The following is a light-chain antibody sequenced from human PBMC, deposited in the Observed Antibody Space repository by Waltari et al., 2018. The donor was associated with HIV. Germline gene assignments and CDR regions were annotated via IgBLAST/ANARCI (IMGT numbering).Light chain of an antibody. CDR1: QGVGSY. Sequence: IQLTQSPSFLSASVGDRVRITCRATQGVGSYLAWYQKKPGKAPKLLIYAVSVLQSGVPSRFSGSGSGTEFTLTISGLQPEDLATYFCQQLKTYPVTFVGGTKV. J-gene: IGKJ4*01. CDR3: QQLKTYPVT. V-gene: IGKV1-9*01. CDR2: AVS.